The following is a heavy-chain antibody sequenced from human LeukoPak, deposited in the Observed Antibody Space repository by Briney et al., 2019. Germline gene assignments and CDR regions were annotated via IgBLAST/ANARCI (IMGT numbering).Heavy chain of an antibody. V-gene: IGHV3-23*01. CDR2: ISGSGGST. D-gene: IGHD5-12*01. CDR3: AKDPPGYGGYQLGAVDLDY. Sequence: PGGSLRLSCAASGFTFSSYAMSWVRQAPGEGLEWVSAISGSGGSTYYADSVKGRFTISRDNSKNTLYLQMNSLRAEDTAVYYCAKDPPGYGGYQLGAVDLDYWGQGTLVTVSS. J-gene: IGHJ4*02. CDR1: GFTFSSYA.